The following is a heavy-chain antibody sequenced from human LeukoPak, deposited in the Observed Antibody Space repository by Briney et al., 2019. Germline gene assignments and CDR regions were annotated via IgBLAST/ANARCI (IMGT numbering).Heavy chain of an antibody. CDR3: ASRGYSYGQEWGFYYYYMDV. J-gene: IGHJ6*03. CDR2: IIPIFGTA. V-gene: IGHV1-69*06. D-gene: IGHD5-18*01. Sequence: ASVKVSCKASGYTFTCYYMHWVRQAPGQGLEWMGGIIPIFGTANYAQKFQGRVTITADKSTSTAYMELSSLRSEDTAVYYCASRGYSYGQEWGFYYYYMDVWGKGTTVTVSS. CDR1: GYTFTCYY.